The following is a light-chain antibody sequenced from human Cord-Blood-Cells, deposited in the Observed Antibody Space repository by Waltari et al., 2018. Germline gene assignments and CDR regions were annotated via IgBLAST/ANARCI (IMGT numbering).Light chain of an antibody. J-gene: IGLJ3*02. CDR3: QSYDSSNRWV. V-gene: IGLV6-57*02. CDR1: SGSIASNY. Sequence: NFMLTQPHSVSESPGKTVTISCTGSSGSIASNYVQWYQQRPGSAPTTVIYEDNQRPSGVPDRVSGSIDSSSNSASLTISGLKTEDEADYYCQSYDSSNRWVFGGGTKLTVL. CDR2: EDN.